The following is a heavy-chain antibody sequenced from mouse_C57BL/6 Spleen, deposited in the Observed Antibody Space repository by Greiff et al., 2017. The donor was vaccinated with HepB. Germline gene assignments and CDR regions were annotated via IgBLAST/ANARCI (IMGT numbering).Heavy chain of an antibody. CDR1: GYTFTDYE. J-gene: IGHJ2*01. V-gene: IGHV1-15*01. D-gene: IGHD2-1*01. CDR3: TRGGNPYYFDY. Sequence: VQLQQSGAELVRPGASVTLSCKASGYTFTDYEMHWVKQTPVHGLEWIGAIDPETGGTAYNQKFKGKAILTADKSSSTAYMELRSLTSEDSAVYYCTRGGNPYYFDYWGQGTTLIVSS. CDR2: IDPETGGT.